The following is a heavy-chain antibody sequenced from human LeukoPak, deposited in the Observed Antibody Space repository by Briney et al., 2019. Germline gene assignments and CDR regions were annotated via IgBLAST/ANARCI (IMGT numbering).Heavy chain of an antibody. CDR1: GFTFSSYK. D-gene: IGHD2/OR15-2a*01. V-gene: IGHV3-48*03. Sequence: GGSLRLSCAASGFTFSSYKMIWVRQAPGKGLEWVSYITTSGTTTYYADSLKGRFAISRDNAKNSLYLQMNSLRAEDTAVYYCARVLFHSLAVFDYWGQGTLVTVSS. CDR2: ITTSGTTT. J-gene: IGHJ4*02. CDR3: ARVLFHSLAVFDY.